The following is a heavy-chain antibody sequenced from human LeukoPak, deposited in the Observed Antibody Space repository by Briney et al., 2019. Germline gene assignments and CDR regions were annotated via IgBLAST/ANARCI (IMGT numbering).Heavy chain of an antibody. CDR1: GYTFTSYG. CDR2: ISAYNGNT. J-gene: IGHJ6*02. CDR3: ARARIAYGSGSPSLYYYYYGMDV. V-gene: IGHV1-18*01. D-gene: IGHD3-10*01. Sequence: ASVKVSCKASGYTFTSYGISWVRQAPGQGLEWMGWISAYNGNTNYAQKLQGRVTMTTDTSTSTAYMELRSLRSDDTAVYYCARARIAYGSGSPSLYYYYYGMDVWGQGTTVTVSS.